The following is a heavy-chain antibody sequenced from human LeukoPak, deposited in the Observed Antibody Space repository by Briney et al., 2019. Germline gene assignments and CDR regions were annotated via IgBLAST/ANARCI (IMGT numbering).Heavy chain of an antibody. D-gene: IGHD3-22*01. Sequence: MGRIIPILGIANYAQKFQGRVTITADKSTSTAYMELSSLRSEDTAEYYCARDEEVSGYYYWGQGTLVTVSS. CDR2: IIPILGIA. J-gene: IGHJ4*02. CDR3: ARDEEVSGYYY. V-gene: IGHV1-69*04.